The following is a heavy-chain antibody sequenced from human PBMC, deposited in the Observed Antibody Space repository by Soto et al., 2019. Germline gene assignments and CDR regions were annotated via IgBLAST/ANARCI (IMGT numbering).Heavy chain of an antibody. CDR1: GFTFRTYA. Sequence: GGSLRLSCAASGFTFRTYAMSWVRHAPGKGLEWVAGLFGSGAGISYADSVKGRFTISRDNSNNMLYLQMGSLRVEDTAIYYCARQHSGSYYFESWGQGIPVTVSS. CDR2: LFGSGAGI. D-gene: IGHD1-26*01. CDR3: ARQHSGSYYFES. V-gene: IGHV3-23*01. J-gene: IGHJ4*02.